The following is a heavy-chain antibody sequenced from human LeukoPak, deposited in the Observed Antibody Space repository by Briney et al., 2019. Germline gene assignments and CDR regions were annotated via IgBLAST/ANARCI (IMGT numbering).Heavy chain of an antibody. J-gene: IGHJ5*02. D-gene: IGHD2-15*01. CDR3: TRGSRYCSSGSCYGWFDP. V-gene: IGHV4-59*01. Sequence: PSETLSLTCTVSGGSISSYYWSWLRQPPGKGLKWFGYIYYSGSTNYNPSLESRVTISVDTSKNQFSLKLNSVTAADTAIYYCTRGSRYCSSGSCYGWFDPWGQGTLVTVSS. CDR2: IYYSGST. CDR1: GGSISSYY.